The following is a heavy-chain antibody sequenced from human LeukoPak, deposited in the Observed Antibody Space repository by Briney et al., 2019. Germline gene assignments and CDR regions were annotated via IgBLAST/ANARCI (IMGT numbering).Heavy chain of an antibody. V-gene: IGHV3-21*04. Sequence: PGGSLRLSCAASGFTFSSYSMNGVRKAPGKGLEWGSSSSSSSSYIYYADSVKGRFTISRDNAKNSLYLQMNNLRAEDTAVYYCAKDAFAYNGIYDAFDIWGRGTVVTVSS. CDR1: GFTFSSYS. J-gene: IGHJ3*02. CDR2: SSSSSSYI. D-gene: IGHD3-10*01. CDR3: AKDAFAYNGIYDAFDI.